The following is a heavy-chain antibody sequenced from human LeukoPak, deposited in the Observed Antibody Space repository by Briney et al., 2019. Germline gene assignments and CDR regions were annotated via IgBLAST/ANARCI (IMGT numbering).Heavy chain of an antibody. J-gene: IGHJ4*02. D-gene: IGHD3-22*01. V-gene: IGHV3-74*01. CDR1: GFTFSSYW. Sequence: GGSLRLSCAASGFTFSSYWMHWVRQAPGKGLVWVSRINGDGSSTSYADSVKGRFTISRDNAKNSLYLQMNSLRAEDTAVYYCVRGGGYYEDFDYWGQGTLVTVSS. CDR2: INGDGSST. CDR3: VRGGGYYEDFDY.